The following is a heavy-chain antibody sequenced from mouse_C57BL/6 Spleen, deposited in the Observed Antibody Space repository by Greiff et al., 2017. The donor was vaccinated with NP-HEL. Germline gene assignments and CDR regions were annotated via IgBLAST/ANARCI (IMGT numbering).Heavy chain of an antibody. V-gene: IGHV2-5*01. CDR3: AKTGDYDGVWYCDV. D-gene: IGHD2-4*01. CDR2: IWRGGTT. Sequence: VKLVESGPGLVQPSQSLSMTCTVSGFSLTTYGVHWVRQSPGKGLEWLGVIWRGGTTDYNAAFMSRLTITKDNSKSQVFFKMNSLQSDDTAIYFCAKTGDYDGVWYCDVWGTGTTVTVSS. CDR1: GFSLTTYG. J-gene: IGHJ1*03.